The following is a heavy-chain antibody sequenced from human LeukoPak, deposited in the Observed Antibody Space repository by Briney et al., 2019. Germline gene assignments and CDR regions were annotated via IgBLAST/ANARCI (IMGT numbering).Heavy chain of an antibody. D-gene: IGHD3-22*01. J-gene: IGHJ4*02. V-gene: IGHV3-30*02. CDR2: IRYDGSNK. Sequence: PGGSLRLSCAASGFTFSSYGMHWVRQAPGKGLEWVAFIRYDGSNKYYADSVKGRFTISRDNSKNTLYLQMNSLRDEDTAVYYCAKGDYYDSSGPWPFYWGQGTLVTVSS. CDR3: AKGDYYDSSGPWPFY. CDR1: GFTFSSYG.